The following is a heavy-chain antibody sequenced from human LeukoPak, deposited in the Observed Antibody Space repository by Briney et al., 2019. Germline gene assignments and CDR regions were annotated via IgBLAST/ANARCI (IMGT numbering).Heavy chain of an antibody. CDR2: IYYGGST. CDR1: GGSISSYY. CDR3: ARWSGYYTWYFDY. V-gene: IGHV4-59*01. Sequence: SETLSLTCTVSGGSISSYYWSWIRQPPGKGLEWIGYIYYGGSTNYNPSLKSRVTISVDTSKNQFSLKLSSVTAADTAVYYCARWSGYYTWYFDYWGQGTLVTVSS. J-gene: IGHJ4*02. D-gene: IGHD3-3*01.